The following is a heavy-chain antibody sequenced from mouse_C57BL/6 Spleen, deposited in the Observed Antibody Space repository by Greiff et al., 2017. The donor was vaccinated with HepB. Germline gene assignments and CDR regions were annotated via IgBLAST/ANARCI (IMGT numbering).Heavy chain of an antibody. CDR3: ASYYYGSSSPWFAY. D-gene: IGHD1-1*01. J-gene: IGHJ3*01. V-gene: IGHV1-55*01. CDR1: GYTFTSYW. Sequence: VQLQQPGAELVKPGASVKMSCKASGYTFTSYWITWVKQRPGQGLEWIGDIYPGSGSTNYNEKFKSKATLTVDTSTSTAYMQLSSLTSEDSAVYYCASYYYGSSSPWFAYWGQGTLVTVSA. CDR2: IYPGSGST.